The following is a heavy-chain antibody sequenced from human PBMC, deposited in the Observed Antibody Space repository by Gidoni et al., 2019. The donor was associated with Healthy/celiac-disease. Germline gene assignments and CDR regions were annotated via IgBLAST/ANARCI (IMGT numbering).Heavy chain of an antibody. V-gene: IGHV1-3*01. D-gene: IGHD6-6*01. Sequence: QVQLVQSGAAVKKPGASVTVSCKASGYTFTRYPMHWVRQAPGQRLEWMGWINAGNGNTKYSQKFQGRVTMTRDTSASTAYMELSSLGSEDTAVYYCARDQGAARPYYYYGMDVWGQGTTVTVSS. CDR3: ARDQGAARPYYYYGMDV. CDR2: INAGNGNT. J-gene: IGHJ6*02. CDR1: GYTFTRYP.